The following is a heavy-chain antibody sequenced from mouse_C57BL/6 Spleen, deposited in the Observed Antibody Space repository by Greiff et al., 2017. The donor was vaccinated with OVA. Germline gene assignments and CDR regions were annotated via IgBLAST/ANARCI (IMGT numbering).Heavy chain of an antibody. V-gene: IGHV1-76*01. D-gene: IGHD1-1*01. CDR2: IYPGSGNT. J-gene: IGHJ2*01. CDR3: ARLSLYYGSSSFDY. Sequence: QVQLQQSGAELVRPGASVKLSCKASGYTFTDYYINRVKQRPGQGLEWIARIYPGSGNTYYNEKFKGKATLTAEKSSSTAYMQLSSLTSEDSAVYFCARLSLYYGSSSFDYWGQGTTLTVSS. CDR1: GYTFTDYY.